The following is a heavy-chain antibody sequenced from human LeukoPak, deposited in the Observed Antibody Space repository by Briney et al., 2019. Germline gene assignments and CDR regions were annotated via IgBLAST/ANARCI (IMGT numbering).Heavy chain of an antibody. V-gene: IGHV3-33*08. CDR1: GFTFSSYG. CDR2: IWYDGSNK. J-gene: IGHJ6*02. D-gene: IGHD3-22*01. Sequence: GGSLRLSCAASGFTFSSYGMHWVRQAPGKGLEWVAVIWYDGSNKYYADSVKGRFTISRDNSKNTLYLQMNSLRAEDTAVYYCARDLGYYYDSSGYSPAGYGMDVWGQGTTVTVSS. CDR3: ARDLGYYYDSSGYSPAGYGMDV.